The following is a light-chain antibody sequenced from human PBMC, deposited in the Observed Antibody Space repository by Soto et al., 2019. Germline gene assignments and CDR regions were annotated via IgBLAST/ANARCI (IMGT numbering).Light chain of an antibody. CDR2: KAS. V-gene: IGKV1-5*03. J-gene: IGKJ2*01. CDR3: QQYYTYPYT. Sequence: DIQMTQSPSTLSASVGDRVTITCRASQSISSWLAWYQQKPGKAPNLLIYKASTLEGGVPSRFSGSGSGTEFTLPISSLQSDDFATYYCQQYYTYPYTFGQGTKLEIK. CDR1: QSISSW.